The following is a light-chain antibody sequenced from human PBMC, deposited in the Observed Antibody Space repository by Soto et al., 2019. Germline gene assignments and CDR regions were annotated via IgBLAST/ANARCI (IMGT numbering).Light chain of an antibody. V-gene: IGLV4-69*01. CDR2: LNSDGSH. CDR1: SGHSSYA. CDR3: QTWGTGIHGLV. J-gene: IGLJ3*02. Sequence: QLVLTQSPSASASLGASVKLTCTLSSGHSSYAIAWHQQQPEKGPRHLMKLNSDGSHSKGDGIPDRFSGSSSGAERYLTISSLQSEDEADYYCQTWGTGIHGLVFGGGTKLTVL.